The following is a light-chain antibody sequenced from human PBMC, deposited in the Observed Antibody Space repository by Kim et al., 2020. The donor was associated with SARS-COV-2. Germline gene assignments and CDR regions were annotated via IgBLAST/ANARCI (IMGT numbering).Light chain of an antibody. J-gene: IGKJ4*01. V-gene: IGKV3-15*01. CDR3: KQYNKWPPIT. CDR2: GAY. Sequence: SPGEKATHSCRARESVSSKLAWYQQKPGQAPRLLSYGAYTRSTGIPARFSGGGSGTELTLTISSLQSEDFAVYYCKQYNKWPPITFGGGSKVDIK. CDR1: ESVSSK.